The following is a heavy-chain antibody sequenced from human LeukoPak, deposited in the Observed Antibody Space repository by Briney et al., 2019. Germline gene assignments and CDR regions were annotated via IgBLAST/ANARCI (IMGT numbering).Heavy chain of an antibody. J-gene: IGHJ5*02. Sequence: ASVKVSCKASGYTFTSYGISWVRQAPGQGLEWMGMINPSGGSTSYAQKFQGRVTMTRDTSTSTVYMELSSLRSEDTAVYYCARDSAIVVAAAGGPFDPWGQGTLVTVSS. V-gene: IGHV1-46*01. CDR1: GYTFTSYG. D-gene: IGHD2-2*01. CDR2: INPSGGST. CDR3: ARDSAIVVAAAGGPFDP.